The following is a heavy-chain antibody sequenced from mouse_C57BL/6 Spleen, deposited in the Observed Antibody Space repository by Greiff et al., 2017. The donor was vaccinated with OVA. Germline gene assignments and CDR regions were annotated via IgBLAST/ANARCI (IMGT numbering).Heavy chain of an antibody. CDR1: GYTFTSYW. Sequence: QVQLQQPGAELVKPGASVKLSCKASGYTFTSYWMQWVKQRPGQGLEWIGKFDPYDGYTNYNEKFKGKATLTVDKSSSTAYMELSSLTSEDSAVYYCARRGIDAWFDDWGQGTTVTVSA. CDR3: ARRGIDAWFDD. J-gene: IGHJ3*01. V-gene: IGHV1-50*01. CDR2: FDPYDGYT.